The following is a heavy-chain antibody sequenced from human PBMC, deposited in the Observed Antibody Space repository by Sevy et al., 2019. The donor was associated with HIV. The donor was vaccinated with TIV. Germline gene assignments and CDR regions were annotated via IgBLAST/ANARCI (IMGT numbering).Heavy chain of an antibody. D-gene: IGHD6-25*01. CDR3: VRDEASGSFDI. Sequence: SETLSLTCTVSGGSISSSSSYWSWIRQPAGKGPDWIGRIYPSGRTNYNPSLESRVTISIDTSKNQFSLKVSSVTAADTAVYFCVRDEASGSFDIWGQGTKVTVSS. CDR2: IYPSGRT. J-gene: IGHJ3*02. CDR1: GGSISSSSSY. V-gene: IGHV4-61*02.